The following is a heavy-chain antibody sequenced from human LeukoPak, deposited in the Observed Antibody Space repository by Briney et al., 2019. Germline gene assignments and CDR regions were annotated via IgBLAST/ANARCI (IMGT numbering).Heavy chain of an antibody. V-gene: IGHV1-2*02. Sequence: ASVKVSCKASGYTFTGYYMHWVRQAPGQGLEWMGWINPNSGGTNYAQKFRGRVTMTRDTSISTAYMELSRLRSDDTAVYYCARERAAAEPNWFDPWGQGTLVTVSS. CDR1: GYTFTGYY. CDR2: INPNSGGT. D-gene: IGHD6-13*01. J-gene: IGHJ5*02. CDR3: ARERAAAEPNWFDP.